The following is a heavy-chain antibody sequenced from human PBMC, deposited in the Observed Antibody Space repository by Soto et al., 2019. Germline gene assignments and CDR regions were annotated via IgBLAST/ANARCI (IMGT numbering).Heavy chain of an antibody. J-gene: IGHJ3*02. Sequence: LVQSGGGLVPPGESLTVSCAPSQFSFSNYWMNWVRQAPGKALEWVANIKKDVSETDYVDSVRGRFTIFRDNAKNLLYLQMRRLRVEDTAVYYCARSHTGDSAFRAFDIWGQGTVVTV. CDR2: IKKDVSET. CDR1: QFSFSNYW. D-gene: IGHD2-21*02. CDR3: ARSHTGDSAFRAFDI. V-gene: IGHV3-7*03.